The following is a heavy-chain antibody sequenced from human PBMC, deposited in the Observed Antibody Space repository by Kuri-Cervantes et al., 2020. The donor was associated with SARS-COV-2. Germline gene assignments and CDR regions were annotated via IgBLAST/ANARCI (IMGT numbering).Heavy chain of an antibody. CDR1: GDSISSSSYY. V-gene: IGHV4-39*01. Sequence: GPLRLSCTVSGDSISSSSYYWGSIRQPPGKGLEWIVTIYYSGSTGYNPSLKSRVTISVDTTKNQFSLKLRSVTATDTAVYYCARLFSPWSVVGDYWGQGTLVTVSS. CDR3: ARLFSPWSVVGDY. J-gene: IGHJ4*02. D-gene: IGHD1-1*01. CDR2: IYYSGST.